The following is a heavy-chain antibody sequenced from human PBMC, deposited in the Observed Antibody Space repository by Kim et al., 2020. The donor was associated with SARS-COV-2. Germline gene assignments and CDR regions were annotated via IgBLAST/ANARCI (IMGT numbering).Heavy chain of an antibody. D-gene: IGHD3-10*01. J-gene: IGHJ3*02. V-gene: IGHV3-74*01. CDR3: IRDGSLDI. Sequence: AGSVEGRFTISRDNAKNKVYLQMNSLTAGDTAVYYCIRDGSLDIWGQGTMVTVSS.